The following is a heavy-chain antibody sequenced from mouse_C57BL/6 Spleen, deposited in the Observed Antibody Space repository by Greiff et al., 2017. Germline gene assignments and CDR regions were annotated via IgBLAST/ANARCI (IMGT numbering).Heavy chain of an antibody. V-gene: IGHV1-42*01. D-gene: IGHD2-4*01. CDR2: INPSTGGT. Sequence: EVQLQQSGPELVKPGASVKISCKASGYSFTGYYMNWVKQSPEKSLEWIGEINPSTGGTTYNQKFKAKATLTVDKSSSTAYMQLKSLTSEDSAVYYCARSPFYDYGGEGHFDYWGQGTTLTVSS. CDR3: ARSPFYDYGGEGHFDY. CDR1: GYSFTGYY. J-gene: IGHJ2*01.